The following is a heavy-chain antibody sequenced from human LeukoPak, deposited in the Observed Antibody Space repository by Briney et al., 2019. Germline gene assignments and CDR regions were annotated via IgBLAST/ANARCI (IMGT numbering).Heavy chain of an antibody. CDR1: GFTFSSYG. D-gene: IGHD1-26*01. V-gene: IGHV3-33*01. Sequence: GGSLRLSCAASGFTFSSYGMHWVRQAPGKGLEWVAVIWYDGSNKYCADSVKGRFTISRDNSKNTLYLQMNSLRAEDTAVYYCARDRGSYWDGGNDYWGQGTLVTVSS. J-gene: IGHJ4*02. CDR2: IWYDGSNK. CDR3: ARDRGSYWDGGNDY.